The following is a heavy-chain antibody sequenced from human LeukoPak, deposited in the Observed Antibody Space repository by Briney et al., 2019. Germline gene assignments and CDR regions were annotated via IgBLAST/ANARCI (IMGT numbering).Heavy chain of an antibody. CDR1: GGSISSSNW. CDR3: ARHPEYYFDY. V-gene: IGHV4-39*01. Sequence: SGTLSLTCAVSGGSISSSNWWSWIRQPPGKGLEWIGSIYYSGSTYYNPSLKSRVTISVDTSKNQFSLKLSSVTAADTAVYYCARHPEYYFDYWGQGALVTVSS. CDR2: IYYSGST. J-gene: IGHJ4*02.